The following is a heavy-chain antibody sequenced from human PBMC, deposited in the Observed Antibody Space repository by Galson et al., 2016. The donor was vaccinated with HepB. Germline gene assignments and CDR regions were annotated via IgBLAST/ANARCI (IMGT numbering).Heavy chain of an antibody. D-gene: IGHD1-14*01. V-gene: IGHV4-39*01. J-gene: IGHJ1*01. Sequence: SETLSLTCTVSGGSISSSNNYWGWIRQPPGKGLDWIGSINYSGNTYYNPSLKSRVSVSVDTSKNKFSLNLRYVTAADTAVSYCASRRPHETWSQGTLVTVSS. CDR1: GGSISSSNNY. CDR2: INYSGNT. CDR3: ASRRPHET.